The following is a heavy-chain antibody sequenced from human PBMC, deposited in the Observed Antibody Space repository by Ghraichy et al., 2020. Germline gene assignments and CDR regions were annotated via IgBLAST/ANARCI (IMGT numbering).Heavy chain of an antibody. Sequence: SETLSLTCTVSGGSISSYYWSWIRQPPGKGLEWIGYIYYSGSTNSNPSLKSRVTISVDTSKNQFSLKLSSVTAADTAVYYCASYIAVAGTFAYWGQGTLVTVSS. CDR1: GGSISSYY. J-gene: IGHJ4*02. CDR2: IYYSGST. D-gene: IGHD6-19*01. CDR3: ASYIAVAGTFAY. V-gene: IGHV4-59*01.